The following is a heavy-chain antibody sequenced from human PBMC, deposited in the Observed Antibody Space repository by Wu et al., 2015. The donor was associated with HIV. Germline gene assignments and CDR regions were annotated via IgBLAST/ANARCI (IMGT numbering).Heavy chain of an antibody. CDR3: ARNTDSVATSLYSLGV. J-gene: IGHJ6*02. Sequence: QVHLVQFGGEVKKPGSSVKVTCKASGDGFTSYAVSWVRQAPGQGLEWMGGIKSSLWAQQSLHRNSKGRLTITTDELRTTAYMELSSLKSEDTAVYYCARNTDSVATSLYSLGVWGQGTVVTVSS. CDR2: IKSSLWAQ. CDR1: GDGFTSYA. D-gene: IGHD5-12*01. V-gene: IGHV1-69*05.